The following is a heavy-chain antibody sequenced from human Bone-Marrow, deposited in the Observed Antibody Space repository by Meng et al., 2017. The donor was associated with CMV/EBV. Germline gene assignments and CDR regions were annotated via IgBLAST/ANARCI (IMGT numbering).Heavy chain of an antibody. CDR1: GFTFSSYW. D-gene: IGHD2-2*03. CDR3: ARVGYCSSISCYEDDDAFDI. V-gene: IGHV3-74*01. J-gene: IGHJ3*02. Sequence: GGSLRLSCAASGFTFSSYWMHWVRQAPGKGLVWVSRINSDGSSTSYADSVKGRFTISRDNAKNTLYLQMNSLRAEDTAVYYCARVGYCSSISCYEDDDAFDIWGQGTMVTVSS. CDR2: INSDGSST.